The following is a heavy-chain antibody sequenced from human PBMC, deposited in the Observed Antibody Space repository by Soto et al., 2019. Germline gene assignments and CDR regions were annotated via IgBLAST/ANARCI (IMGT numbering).Heavy chain of an antibody. V-gene: IGHV1-8*01. CDR3: ASAIRSSGYYYAFDY. CDR1: GYTFTSYD. D-gene: IGHD3-22*01. Sequence: QVQLVQSGAEVKKPGASVEVSCKASGYTFTSYDINWVRQATGQGLEWMGWMNPNSGNTGYAQKFQGRVTMTRDTSISTAYMELSSLRSEDTAVYYCASAIRSSGYYYAFDYWGQGTLVTVSS. CDR2: MNPNSGNT. J-gene: IGHJ4*02.